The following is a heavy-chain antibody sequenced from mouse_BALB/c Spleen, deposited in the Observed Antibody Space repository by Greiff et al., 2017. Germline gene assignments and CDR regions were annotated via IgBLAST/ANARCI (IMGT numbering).Heavy chain of an antibody. D-gene: IGHD1-1*01. Sequence: EVQGVESGGGLVQPGGSRKLSCAASGFTFSDYGMAWVRQAPGKGPEWVAFISNLAYSIYYADTVTGRFTISRENAKNTLYLEMSSLRSEDTAMYYCARDSDYYGSSSYAMDYWGQGTSVTVSS. CDR2: ISNLAYSI. CDR1: GFTFSDYG. CDR3: ARDSDYYGSSSYAMDY. J-gene: IGHJ4*01. V-gene: IGHV5-15*02.